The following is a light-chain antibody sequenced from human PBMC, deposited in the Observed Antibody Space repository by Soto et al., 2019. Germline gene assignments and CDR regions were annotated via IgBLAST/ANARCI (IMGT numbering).Light chain of an antibody. J-gene: IGLJ1*01. V-gene: IGLV2-14*01. CDR1: SNDIGTYDY. CDR3: TAFSANRVYL. Sequence: QSALNQPISVSGSPVQSITISFTGNSNDIGTYDYVCWYQQHPGKAPRLLIHGVHNRSPGISGRFSASKSGLTASLTISGLQAEDEADYYCTAFSANRVYLFGPGTKVTVL. CDR2: GVH.